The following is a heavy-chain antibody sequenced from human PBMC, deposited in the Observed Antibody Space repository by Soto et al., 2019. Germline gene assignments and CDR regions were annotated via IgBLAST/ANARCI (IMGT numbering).Heavy chain of an antibody. J-gene: IGHJ4*02. CDR2: IYTSGIT. CDR3: ARGNTVFDY. D-gene: IGHD4-17*01. V-gene: IGHV4-4*07. CDR1: GVSISKYY. Sequence: SESLSLTCNVSGVSISKYYWSWIRQPAGKGLEWIGRIYTSGITNYNPSLKSRVTLSVDTSKNQFSLKLSSVTAADTAVYYCARGNTVFDYWGQGTLVTVSS.